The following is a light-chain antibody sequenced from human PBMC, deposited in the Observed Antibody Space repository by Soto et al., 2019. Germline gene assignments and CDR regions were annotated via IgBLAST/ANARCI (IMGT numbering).Light chain of an antibody. V-gene: IGKV2-28*01. CDR3: MQALQTPIT. Sequence: DIVMTQSPLSLPVTPGEPASISCRSSQSLLHSNGYNYLDWYLQKPGQSPQLLIYLGSNRASGVPGRFSGSGSGADFTLKISRVEAEDVGVYYCMQALQTPITFGPGTKVDIK. J-gene: IGKJ3*01. CDR2: LGS. CDR1: QSLLHSNGYNY.